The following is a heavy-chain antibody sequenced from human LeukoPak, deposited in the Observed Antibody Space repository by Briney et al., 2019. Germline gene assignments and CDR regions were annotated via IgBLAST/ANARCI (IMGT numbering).Heavy chain of an antibody. CDR2: IIPILGIA. CDR1: GGTFSSYA. Sequence: SVKVSCKASGGTFSSYAISWVRQAPGQGLEWMGRIIPILGIANYAQKFQGRVTITADKSTSTAYMELSSLRSEDTAVYYCARPGYSYGSCFVYWGQGTLVTVSS. J-gene: IGHJ4*02. CDR3: ARPGYSYGSCFVY. V-gene: IGHV1-69*04. D-gene: IGHD5-18*01.